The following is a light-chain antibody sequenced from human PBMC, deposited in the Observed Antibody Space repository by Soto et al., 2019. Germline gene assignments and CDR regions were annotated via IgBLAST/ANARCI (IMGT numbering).Light chain of an antibody. Sequence: QSVLTQPPSVSAAPGQTVTISCSGSISNIGKNYVSWYQQLPGTAPKVLIYDNNKRPSGIPDRFSGSKSGTSATLGITGLQTGDEADYYCATWDGSLPGEVFGGGTKLTVL. CDR1: ISNIGKNY. J-gene: IGLJ2*01. V-gene: IGLV1-51*01. CDR2: DNN. CDR3: ATWDGSLPGEV.